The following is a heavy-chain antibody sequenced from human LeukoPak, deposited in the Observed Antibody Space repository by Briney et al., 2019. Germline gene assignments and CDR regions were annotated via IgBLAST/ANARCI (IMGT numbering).Heavy chain of an antibody. CDR2: INHSGST. D-gene: IGHD6-6*01. Sequence: SQTLSLTCAVSGGSISSGGYSWSWIRQPPGKGLEWIGEINHSGSTNYNPSLKSRVTISVDTSKNQFSLKLSSVTAADTAVYYCARGPIAARPFDYWGQGTLVTVPS. J-gene: IGHJ4*02. V-gene: IGHV4-30-2*01. CDR3: ARGPIAARPFDY. CDR1: GGSISSGGYS.